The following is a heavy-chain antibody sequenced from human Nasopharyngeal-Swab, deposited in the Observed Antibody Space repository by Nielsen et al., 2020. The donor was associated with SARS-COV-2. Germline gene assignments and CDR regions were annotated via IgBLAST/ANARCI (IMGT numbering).Heavy chain of an antibody. J-gene: IGHJ6*02. D-gene: IGHD3-3*01. CDR1: GGSFSGYY. CDR3: ARAHAYYDFWSGRDPYYYYGMDV. CDR2: INHSGST. V-gene: IGHV4-34*01. Sequence: SETLSLTCAVYGGSFSGYYWSWIRQPPGKGLEWIGEINHSGSTNYNPSLKSRVTISVDTSKNQFSLKLSSVTAADTAVYYCARAHAYYDFWSGRDPYYYYGMDVWGQGTTVTVSS.